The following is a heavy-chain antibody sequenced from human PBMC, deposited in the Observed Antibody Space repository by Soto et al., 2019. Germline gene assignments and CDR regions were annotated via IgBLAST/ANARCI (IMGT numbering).Heavy chain of an antibody. Sequence: GASVKVCCKASGYTFTGYAMCWVRQAPGQRLEWMGWINAGNGNTKYSQKFQGRVTITRDTSASTAYMELSSLRSEDTAVYYCARAVAVAADFDYWGQGTLVTVSS. CDR2: INAGNGNT. J-gene: IGHJ4*02. D-gene: IGHD6-19*01. CDR1: GYTFTGYA. CDR3: ARAVAVAADFDY. V-gene: IGHV1-3*01.